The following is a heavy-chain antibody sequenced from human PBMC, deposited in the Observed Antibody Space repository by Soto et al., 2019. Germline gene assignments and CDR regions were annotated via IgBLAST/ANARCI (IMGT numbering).Heavy chain of an antibody. CDR3: ARDIGSGWYYFDY. D-gene: IGHD6-19*01. J-gene: IGHJ4*02. Sequence: PGGSLRLSCAASGFTFSSYSMNWVCQAPGKGLEWVSYITPSSDTIYYADSVKGRFTISRDNGKNSLYLQMNSLRDEDTAVYYCARDIGSGWYYFDYWGQGNMVTVSS. V-gene: IGHV3-48*02. CDR2: ITPSSDTI. CDR1: GFTFSSYS.